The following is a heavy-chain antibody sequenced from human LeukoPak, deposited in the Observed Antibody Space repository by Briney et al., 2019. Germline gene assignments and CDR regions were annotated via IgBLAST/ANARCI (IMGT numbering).Heavy chain of an antibody. CDR1: GYTFTGYY. CDR2: INPNSGGT. Sequence: GASVKVSCKASGYTFTGYYMHWVRQAPGQGLEWMGWINPNSGGTNYAQKFQGRVTMTRDTSISTAYMELSRLRSDDTAVYYCARVKITMIVRYYYMDVWGKGTTVTVSS. J-gene: IGHJ6*03. D-gene: IGHD3-22*01. CDR3: ARVKITMIVRYYYMDV. V-gene: IGHV1-2*02.